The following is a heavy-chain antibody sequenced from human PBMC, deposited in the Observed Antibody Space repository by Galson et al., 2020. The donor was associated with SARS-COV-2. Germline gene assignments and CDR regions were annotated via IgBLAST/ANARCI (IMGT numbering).Heavy chain of an antibody. CDR3: ARIQFHYDFWRKELYIDC. CDR2: ISCSSSYI. CDR1: GFTFSSYS. J-gene: IGHJ4*02. Sequence: GESLKISCAASGFTFSSYSMNWVRQAPGKGLEWVSSISCSSSYIYYADSVKGRFTISRDNAKNSLYLQMNSLRAEDTAVYYCARIQFHYDFWRKELYIDCWGQGTLVTVSS. D-gene: IGHD3-3*01. V-gene: IGHV3-21*01.